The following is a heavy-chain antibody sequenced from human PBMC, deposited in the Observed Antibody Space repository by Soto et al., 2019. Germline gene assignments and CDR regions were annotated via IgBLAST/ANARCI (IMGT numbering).Heavy chain of an antibody. CDR3: TKKGQYHDSSACGRDCYMDV. Sequence: QITLKESGPTLVKPTQTLTLTCTFSGFSFITYGVGVGWIRQAPGKAPEWLALIYWDDQKTFRSSLESRLTITKDTSKDQVVLTITHMDPVDTATYYCTKKGQYHDSSACGRDCYMDVWGKGTTVTVSS. CDR2: IYWDDQK. J-gene: IGHJ6*04. D-gene: IGHD2-2*01. CDR1: GFSFITYGVG. V-gene: IGHV2-5*02.